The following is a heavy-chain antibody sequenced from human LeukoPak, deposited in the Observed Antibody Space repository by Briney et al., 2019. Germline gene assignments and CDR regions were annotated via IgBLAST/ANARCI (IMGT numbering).Heavy chain of an antibody. Sequence: GGSLRLSCAASGFTFHKYWLTWVRQAPGKGLEWVANINQDDSQVYYLESVEGRFTITRDNAKNSLHLQVNSLRAEDTAVYYCARGYDYSGTYYLPFFDYWGQGTLVTVSS. CDR3: ARGYDYSGTYYLPFFDY. CDR1: GFTFHKYW. CDR2: INQDDSQV. D-gene: IGHD3-10*01. V-gene: IGHV3-7*01. J-gene: IGHJ4*02.